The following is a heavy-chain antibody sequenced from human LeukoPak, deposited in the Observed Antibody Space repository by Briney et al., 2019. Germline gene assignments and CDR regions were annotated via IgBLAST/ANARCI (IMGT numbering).Heavy chain of an antibody. CDR1: GFTFSSYW. V-gene: IGHV3-7*01. CDR2: IKQVGSEK. CDR3: ARLTTIAGLSFDY. D-gene: IGHD4/OR15-4a*01. Sequence: GGSRRLSCAASGFTFSSYWMSWVRQAPGKGLEWVANIKQVGSEKYYVDSVKGRFTISRDNAKNSLYLQMNSLRAEGTAVYYCARLTTIAGLSFDYWGQGTLVTVSS. J-gene: IGHJ4*02.